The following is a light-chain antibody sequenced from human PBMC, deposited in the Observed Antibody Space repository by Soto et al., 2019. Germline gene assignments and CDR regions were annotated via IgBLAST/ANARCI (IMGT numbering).Light chain of an antibody. CDR3: CSYAGNNAFGV. Sequence: QSVLTQPRSVSGSPGQSVTISCTGTSSDVGGYNYVSWYQHHPGKAPKLVIYDVSKRPSGVPDRFSGSKSGNTASLTISGFQAEDEADYYCCSYAGNNAFGVFGGGTKLTVL. J-gene: IGLJ2*01. CDR1: SSDVGGYNY. CDR2: DVS. V-gene: IGLV2-11*01.